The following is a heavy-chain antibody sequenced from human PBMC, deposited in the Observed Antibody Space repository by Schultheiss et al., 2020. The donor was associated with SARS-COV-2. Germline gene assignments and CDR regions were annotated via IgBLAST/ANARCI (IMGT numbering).Heavy chain of an antibody. CDR3: AKEGGGY. D-gene: IGHD3-16*01. V-gene: IGHV3-53*01. J-gene: IGHJ4*02. CDR2: IYSGGST. CDR1: GFTVSSNY. Sequence: GESLKISCAASGFTVSSNYMSWVRQAPGKGLEWVSVIYSGGSTYYADSVKGRFTISRDNSKNTLYLQMNSLRAEDTAVYYCAKEGGGYWGQGTLVTVSS.